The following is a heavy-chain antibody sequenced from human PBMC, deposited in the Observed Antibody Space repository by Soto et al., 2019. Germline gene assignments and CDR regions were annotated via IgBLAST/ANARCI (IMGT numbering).Heavy chain of an antibody. V-gene: IGHV3-33*01. Sequence: PGGSLRLSCAASGFTFSSYGMHWVRQAPGKGLEWVAVIWYDGSNKYYADSVKGRFTISRDNSKNTLYLQMNSLRAEDTAVYYCAREGRVEMATIRVGAPTVIDIPNPLQSLPWG. CDR1: GFTFSSYG. D-gene: IGHD5-12*01. CDR2: IWYDGSNK. CDR3: AREGRVEMATIRVGAPTVIDIPNPLQSLP. J-gene: IGHJ5*02.